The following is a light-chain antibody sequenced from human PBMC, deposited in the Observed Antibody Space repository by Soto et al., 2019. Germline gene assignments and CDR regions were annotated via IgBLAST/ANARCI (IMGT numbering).Light chain of an antibody. V-gene: IGLV1-44*01. CDR2: DNN. CDR1: SSNIGSNS. J-gene: IGLJ3*02. CDR3: ASWEDSLNGPV. Sequence: QSVLTQPPSASGTPGQRVTISCSGSSSNIGSNSVKWYQQLPGTAPELLIYDNNQRPSGVPDRFSGSKSGTSASLAISGLQSEDEADYYCASWEDSLNGPVFGGGTKVTVL.